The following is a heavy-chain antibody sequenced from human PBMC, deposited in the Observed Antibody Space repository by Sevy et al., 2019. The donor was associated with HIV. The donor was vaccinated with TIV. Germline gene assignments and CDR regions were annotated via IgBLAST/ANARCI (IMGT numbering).Heavy chain of an antibody. CDR3: ARDGDEEYVQN. J-gene: IGHJ1*01. D-gene: IGHD7-27*01. Sequence: GGSLRLSCAASGFTFSSYTMNWVRQAPGKGLEWVSSISSISSYIYYAHSVKGRVTISRVNSKNSLYLQMNSLRAEDTALYYCARDGDEEYVQNWGQGTLVTVSS. V-gene: IGHV3-21*01. CDR2: ISSISSYI. CDR1: GFTFSSYT.